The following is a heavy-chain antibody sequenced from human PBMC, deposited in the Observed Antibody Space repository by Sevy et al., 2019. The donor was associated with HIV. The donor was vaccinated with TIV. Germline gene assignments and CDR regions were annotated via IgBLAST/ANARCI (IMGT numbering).Heavy chain of an antibody. V-gene: IGHV3-15*01. D-gene: IGHD4-17*01. J-gene: IGHJ3*02. CDR1: GLTFSNTW. Sequence: GGSLRLSCEASGLTFSNTWMSWVRQAPGKGLELVGRIKRKNDGGTTDYDAPVIGRCTISRDDSKSTLYLRMNSLKIEYTAVYYCTTMGWHGGFDIWGQGTMVTVSS. CDR2: IKRKNDGGTT. CDR3: TTMGWHGGFDI.